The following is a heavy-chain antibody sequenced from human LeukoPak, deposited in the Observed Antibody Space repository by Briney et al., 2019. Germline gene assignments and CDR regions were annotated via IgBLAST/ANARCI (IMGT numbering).Heavy chain of an antibody. V-gene: IGHV1-46*01. Sequence: ASVKVSCKASGYTFIDYYMHWVRQAPGQGLEWMGIINPSGGSTSYAQKFQGRVTMTRDMSTSTVYMELSSLRSEDTAVYYCARDLIVEPSSPFDYWGQGTLVTVSS. CDR2: INPSGGST. D-gene: IGHD1-26*01. CDR3: ARDLIVEPSSPFDY. J-gene: IGHJ4*02. CDR1: GYTFIDYY.